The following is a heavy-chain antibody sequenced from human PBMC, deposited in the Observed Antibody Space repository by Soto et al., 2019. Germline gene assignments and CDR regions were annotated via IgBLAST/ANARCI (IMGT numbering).Heavy chain of an antibody. CDR1: GYTFTSYG. D-gene: IGHD3-3*01. Sequence: QVQLVQSGAEVKKPGASVKVSCKASGYTFTSYGISWVRQAHGQGLEWMGWISAYNGNTNYAQKLQGRVTMTTDTSTSTAYMELRSLRSDDTAVYYCARDRYYDFWSGYLNYYYMDVWGKGTTVTVSS. V-gene: IGHV1-18*01. CDR2: ISAYNGNT. CDR3: ARDRYYDFWSGYLNYYYMDV. J-gene: IGHJ6*03.